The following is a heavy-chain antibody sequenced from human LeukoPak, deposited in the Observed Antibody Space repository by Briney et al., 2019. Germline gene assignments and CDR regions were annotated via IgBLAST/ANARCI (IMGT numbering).Heavy chain of an antibody. Sequence: GGSLRLSCAASGFTFDDYTMHWVRQAPGKGLEWVSGISWNSGSIGYADSVKGRFTISRDNAKNSLYLQMNSLRAEDTALYYCAKSTYPLDNCSGGSCYSFDYWGQGTLVTVSS. CDR2: ISWNSGSI. D-gene: IGHD2-15*01. CDR1: GFTFDDYT. CDR3: AKSTYPLDNCSGGSCYSFDY. J-gene: IGHJ4*02. V-gene: IGHV3-9*01.